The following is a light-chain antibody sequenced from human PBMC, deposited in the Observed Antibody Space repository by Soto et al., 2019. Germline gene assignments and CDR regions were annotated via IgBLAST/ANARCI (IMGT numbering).Light chain of an antibody. J-gene: IGKJ5*01. Sequence: EIVMTQSPATLSVSPGETATLSCRASQYVSNKVAWYQQKPGQAPSLLILGASTRATGVPARFSGSGSGTEFTLTISSLQSEDFADYYCQQYQNWPLITFGQGTRLEIK. CDR2: GAS. V-gene: IGKV3-15*01. CDR1: QYVSNK. CDR3: QQYQNWPLIT.